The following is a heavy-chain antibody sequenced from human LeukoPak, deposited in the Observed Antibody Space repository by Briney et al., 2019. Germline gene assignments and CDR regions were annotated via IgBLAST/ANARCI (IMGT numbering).Heavy chain of an antibody. D-gene: IGHD2-8*02. Sequence: PGGSLRLSCAVSGFTFSSYEMNWVRQAPGKGLEWVSFISSRGNTIYYADSVKGRFTISRDNAKNSLHLQMNSLRDEDTAVYYCARVTGTWWADYWGQGTLVTVSS. CDR3: ARVTGTWWADY. CDR1: GFTFSSYE. J-gene: IGHJ4*02. V-gene: IGHV3-48*03. CDR2: ISSRGNTI.